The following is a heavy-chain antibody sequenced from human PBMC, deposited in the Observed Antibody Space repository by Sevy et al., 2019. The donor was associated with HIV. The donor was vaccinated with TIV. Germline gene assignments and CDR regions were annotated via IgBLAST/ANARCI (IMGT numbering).Heavy chain of an antibody. CDR2: TINSGGT. V-gene: IGHV4-59*13. CDR1: GVSMSDYY. J-gene: IGHJ3*01. CDR3: ARTDDLYAFDV. Sequence: SETLSLTCTVSGVSMSDYYWSWIRHPRGKGRGGLGFTINSGGTGYNPSLRSRLAISIDPSKSQFSLKLGSVTAADTAVYYCARTDDLYAFDVWGQGTMVTVSS. D-gene: IGHD2-21*02.